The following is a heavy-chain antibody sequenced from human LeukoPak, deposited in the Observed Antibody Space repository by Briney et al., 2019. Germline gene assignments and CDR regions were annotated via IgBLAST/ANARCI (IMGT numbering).Heavy chain of an antibody. CDR1: GFSFSSFW. V-gene: IGHV3-7*01. D-gene: IGHD3-10*01. CDR3: ARGGSGSYRYYFDY. J-gene: IGHJ4*02. CDR2: IKQDGGEK. Sequence: GGSLRLSCAASGFSFSSFWMSWVRQARGKGLEWVANIKQDGGEKYYADSVKGRFTISRDNAKNSLYLQMNSLRAEDTAVYYCARGGSGSYRYYFDYWGQGTLVTVSS.